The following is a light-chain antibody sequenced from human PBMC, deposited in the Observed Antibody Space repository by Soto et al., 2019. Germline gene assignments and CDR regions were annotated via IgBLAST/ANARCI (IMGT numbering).Light chain of an antibody. J-gene: IGKJ1*01. CDR1: QGISTW. CDR3: QQSYTFPWT. Sequence: DIQVTQSPSSVSASVGDRVTITCRAGQGISTWLTWYQQKPGKAPKLLISAASSLQSGVPSRFSGSGSGTDFTLTITSLQPEDFATYFCQQSYTFPWTFGQGTKVEMK. CDR2: AAS. V-gene: IGKV1D-12*01.